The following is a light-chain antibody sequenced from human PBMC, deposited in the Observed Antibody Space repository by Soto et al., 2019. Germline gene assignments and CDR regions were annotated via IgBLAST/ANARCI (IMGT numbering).Light chain of an antibody. Sequence: EIVLTQSPGTLSLSPGERATLSCRASQSVFRNYLAWYQQKPGQAPRLLIYGASTMAAGISDRFSGSGSGTDFTLTVNRLEPADFAVYYCQQYGSSPSTFGGGTKVEIK. CDR3: QQYGSSPST. J-gene: IGKJ4*01. CDR2: GAS. V-gene: IGKV3-20*01. CDR1: QSVFRNY.